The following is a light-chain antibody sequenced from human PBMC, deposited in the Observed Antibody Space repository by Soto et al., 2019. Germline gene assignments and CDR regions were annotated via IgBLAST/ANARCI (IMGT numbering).Light chain of an antibody. CDR3: QQYNNWPIT. CDR1: QSVSSN. Sequence: EIVMTQSPATLSVSPGERATLSCRASQSVSSNLAWYQQKPGQAPRLLIYGASTRATGISVRFSGSGSGTEFTLTINSLQSEDFAVYYCQQYNNWPITFGQGTRLEIK. V-gene: IGKV3-15*01. CDR2: GAS. J-gene: IGKJ5*01.